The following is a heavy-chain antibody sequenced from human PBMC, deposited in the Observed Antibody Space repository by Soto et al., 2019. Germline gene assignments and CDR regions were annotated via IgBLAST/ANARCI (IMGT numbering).Heavy chain of an antibody. CDR3: ARDLGQQLVDY. CDR2: ISAYNGNK. D-gene: IGHD6-13*01. J-gene: IGHJ4*02. CDR1: GYSFTSYG. Sequence: QVQLVQSGAEVKKPGASVKVSCKASGYSFTSYGISWVRQAPGQGLEWMGWISAYNGNKKYAQKLQGRVTMTTDTSTSTDYMELRSLRSDDTAVYYCARDLGQQLVDYWGQGTLVTVSS. V-gene: IGHV1-18*01.